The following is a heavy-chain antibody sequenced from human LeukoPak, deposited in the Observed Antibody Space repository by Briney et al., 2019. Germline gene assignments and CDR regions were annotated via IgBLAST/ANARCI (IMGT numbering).Heavy chain of an antibody. J-gene: IGHJ6*02. V-gene: IGHV4-59*01. CDR2: IYYSGST. CDR1: GGSFSTYY. Sequence: SETLSLTCTVPGGSFSTYYWSWIRQPPGKGLDWIGYIYYSGSTNYNPSLKSRVTISVDTSKNQFSLKLSSVTAADTAVYYCARVLSASLRYGMDVWGQGTTVTVSS. CDR3: ARVLSASLRYGMDV. D-gene: IGHD3-10*01.